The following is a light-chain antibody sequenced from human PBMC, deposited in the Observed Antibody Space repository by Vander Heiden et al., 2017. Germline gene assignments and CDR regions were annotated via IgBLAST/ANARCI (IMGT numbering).Light chain of an antibody. CDR3: SSYTTSGTFPYV. V-gene: IGLV2-14*01. CDR2: DVD. CDR1: SSDIGGYSY. J-gene: IGLJ1*01. Sequence: QSALTQPASVSGSPGLSITISCTGTSSDIGGYSYVSWYQRHPGKAPKLIIYDVDSRPSGFSNRFSGSKSGKTASLTISGLQAEDEAEDYCSSYTTSGTFPYVFGAGTQVTVL.